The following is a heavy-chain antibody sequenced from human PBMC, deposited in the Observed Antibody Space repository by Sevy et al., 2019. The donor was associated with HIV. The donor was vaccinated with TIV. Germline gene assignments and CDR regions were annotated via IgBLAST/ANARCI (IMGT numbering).Heavy chain of an antibody. D-gene: IGHD3-10*01. J-gene: IGHJ4*02. CDR3: ARESRWFFFHFDY. CDR2: TYYKSKWYN. Sequence: SQTLSLTCAISGDSVSTYSVAWNWIRQSPSRGLEWLGRTYYKSKWYNDYALSVKSRISINPDTPKNQISLQLNSVTPEDTAVYYCARESRWFFFHFDYWGQGTLVTVSS. V-gene: IGHV6-1*01. CDR1: GDSVSTYSVA.